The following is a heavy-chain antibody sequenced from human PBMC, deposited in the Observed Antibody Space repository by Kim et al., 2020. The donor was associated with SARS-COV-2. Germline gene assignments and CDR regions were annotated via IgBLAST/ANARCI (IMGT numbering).Heavy chain of an antibody. CDR1: GFRFSDYS. J-gene: IGHJ4*02. Sequence: GGSLRLSCAASGFRFSDYSMSWVRQAPGKGLEWVSLIRPRGGAASYADSIQGRFTVSRDDSMNTLYLQMRGLRAEDTAVYYCARGPGVYCSDDGCYSEGRFDYWGQGTLVTVSS. CDR3: ARGPGVYCSDDGCYSEGRFDY. D-gene: IGHD2-15*01. CDR2: IRPRGGAA. V-gene: IGHV3-23*01.